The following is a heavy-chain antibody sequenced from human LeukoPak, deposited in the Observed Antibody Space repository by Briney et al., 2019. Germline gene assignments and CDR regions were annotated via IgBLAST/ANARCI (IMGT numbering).Heavy chain of an antibody. CDR3: ARQREYSSSALAGFDP. CDR1: GGSFSGYY. V-gene: IGHV4-34*01. CDR2: LNHSGDT. J-gene: IGHJ5*02. D-gene: IGHD6-6*01. Sequence: SETLSLTCAVYGGSFSGYYWSWIRQPPGKGLEWIGELNHSGDTNYNPSLKSRVTMPLDTSKNQFSLKLTSVTAADTAMYYCARQREYSSSALAGFDPWGGGNLVTVSS.